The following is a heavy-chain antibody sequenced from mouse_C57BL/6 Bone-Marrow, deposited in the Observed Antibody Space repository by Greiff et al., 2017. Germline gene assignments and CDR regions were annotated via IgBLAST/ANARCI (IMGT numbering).Heavy chain of an antibody. D-gene: IGHD2-1*01. V-gene: IGHV2-2*01. CDR2: IWSGGST. Sequence: VKLQESGPGLVQPSQSLSITCTVSGFSLTSYGVHWVRQSPGKGLEWLGVIWSGGSTDYNAAFISRLSISKDNSKSQVFFKMNSLQADDTAIYYCATNYLAWFAYWGQGTLVTVSA. CDR1: GFSLTSYG. CDR3: ATNYLAWFAY. J-gene: IGHJ3*01.